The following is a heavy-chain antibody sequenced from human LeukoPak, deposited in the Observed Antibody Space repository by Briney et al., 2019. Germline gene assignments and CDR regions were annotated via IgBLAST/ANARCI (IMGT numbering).Heavy chain of an antibody. CDR2: VTGSGGNK. CDR1: GFTFPNYA. Sequence: GGSLRLSCAASGFTFPNYAMSWVRQAPGKGLEWVSTVTGSGGNKFYADSVKGRFTISRDNSRNTLALDMFSVRADDTAIYYCAKSRYSGYDFFDHWGQGALVTVSS. V-gene: IGHV3-23*01. D-gene: IGHD5-12*01. J-gene: IGHJ4*02. CDR3: AKSRYSGYDFFDH.